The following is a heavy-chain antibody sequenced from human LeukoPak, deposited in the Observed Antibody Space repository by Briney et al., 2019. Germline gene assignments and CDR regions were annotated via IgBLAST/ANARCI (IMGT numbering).Heavy chain of an antibody. CDR1: GFTFSRHN. J-gene: IGHJ4*02. CDR3: ARDWESGSYYEGLPYY. Sequence: AGGSLRLSCAASGFTFSRHNMNWVRQAPGKGLEWVSSISSSSGYIYYADSVKGRFTISRDNARNSLYLQMNSLRAEDTAVYYCARDWESGSYYEGLPYYWGQGTLVTVSS. D-gene: IGHD1-26*01. CDR2: ISSSSGYI. V-gene: IGHV3-21*01.